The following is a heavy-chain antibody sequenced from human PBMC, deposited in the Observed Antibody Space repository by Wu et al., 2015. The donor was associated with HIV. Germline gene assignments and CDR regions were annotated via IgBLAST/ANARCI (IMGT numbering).Heavy chain of an antibody. J-gene: IGHJ4*02. V-gene: IGHV4-34*01. CDR3: ASGRGRITALGVVVIRPLLDY. CDR1: GVSFSDFY. CDR2: INQRGTT. D-gene: IGHD3-3*01. Sequence: QVQLQQWGAGLLKPSQTLSLTCAISGVSFSDFYGSWIRQAPGKRLEWIGDINQRGTTKYNPSLSSRVAVSLDKSNNQFSLRLNSVTAADTAIYYCASGRGRITALGVVVIRPLLDYWGQGSPVIVS.